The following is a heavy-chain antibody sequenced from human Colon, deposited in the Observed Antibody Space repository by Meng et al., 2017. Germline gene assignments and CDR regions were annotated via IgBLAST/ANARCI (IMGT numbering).Heavy chain of an antibody. CDR1: GDPISIGGYF. D-gene: IGHD3-10*01. Sequence: QGHLQEAGPGLVRPSQTLSLTCTVSGDPISIGGYFYSWIRQSPGKGLEWLGYIYYSGATYYNPSFESRVTISVDASKNQFSLRLTSVTAADTAVYFCARGSGRTETPGLRWGQGTLVTVSS. V-gene: IGHV4-31*03. J-gene: IGHJ4*02. CDR2: IYYSGAT. CDR3: ARGSGRTETPGLR.